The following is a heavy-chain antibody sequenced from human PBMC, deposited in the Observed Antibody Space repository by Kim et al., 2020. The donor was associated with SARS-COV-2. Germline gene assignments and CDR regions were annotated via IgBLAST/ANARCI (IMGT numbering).Heavy chain of an antibody. V-gene: IGHV3-23*03. D-gene: IGHD6-6*01. Sequence: GGSLRLSCAASGFTFSSYAMSWVRQAPGKGLEWVSVIYSGGSSTYYADSVKGRFTISRDNSKNTLYLQMNSLRAEDTAVYYCAKVGPPYLSSGEYDYWGQGTLVTVSS. CDR3: AKVGPPYLSSGEYDY. CDR1: GFTFSSYA. CDR2: IYSGGSST. J-gene: IGHJ4*02.